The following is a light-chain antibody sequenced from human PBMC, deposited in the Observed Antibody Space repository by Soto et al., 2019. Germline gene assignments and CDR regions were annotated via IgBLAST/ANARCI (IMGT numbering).Light chain of an antibody. J-gene: IGKJ4*01. V-gene: IGKV3-20*01. CDR1: QTVRNNY. CDR3: QQYGSAPLT. CDR2: GAS. Sequence: ETVLTQSPRTLSLSPGERATLSCRASQTVRNNYLAWYQQKPGQAPRLLIYGASSRATGIPDRFSGSGSGTDFTLTISRLEPEDFAVYYCQQYGSAPLTFGGGTKVEIK.